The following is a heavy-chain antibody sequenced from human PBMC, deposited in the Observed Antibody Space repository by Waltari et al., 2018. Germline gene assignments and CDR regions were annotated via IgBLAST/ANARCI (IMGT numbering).Heavy chain of an antibody. CDR1: GIPFSPYT. J-gene: IGHJ6*02. CDR2: MTASGLM. Sequence: EMQLLESGGALVQPGGSLRLSCAASGIPFSPYTMDWVRQAPGKGLEWVAVMTASGLMDYGDSVKGRFTISRDNSKNTLYLQMYRLRVEDTARYYCAKDEGARLAPTFGMDAWGQGTTVIVSS. CDR3: AKDEGARLAPTFGMDA. V-gene: IGHV3-23*01. D-gene: IGHD6-6*01.